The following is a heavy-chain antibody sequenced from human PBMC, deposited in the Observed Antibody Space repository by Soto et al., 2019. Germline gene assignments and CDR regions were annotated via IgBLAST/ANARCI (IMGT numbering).Heavy chain of an antibody. D-gene: IGHD2-2*01. V-gene: IGHV1-24*01. J-gene: IGHJ6*02. CDR2: FDPEDGET. Sequence: ASVKVSGKVSGYTLTELSMHWVRQAPGKGLEWMGGFDPEDGETIYAQKFQGRVTMTEDTSTDTAYMELSSLRSEDTAVYYCARHSMAPEYQLLNYYYGMDVWGQGTTVTVSS. CDR1: GYTLTELS. CDR3: ARHSMAPEYQLLNYYYGMDV.